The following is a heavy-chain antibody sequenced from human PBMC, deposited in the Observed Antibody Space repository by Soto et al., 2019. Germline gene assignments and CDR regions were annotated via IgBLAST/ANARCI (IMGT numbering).Heavy chain of an antibody. CDR3: ASDLISIAATAYDAFDI. D-gene: IGHD6-13*01. CDR1: GYTFTRYG. J-gene: IGHJ3*02. CDR2: ISVYNGDT. V-gene: IGHV1-18*01. Sequence: QVQLVQSGAEVTKPGASVKVSCKASGYTFTRYGITWVRQAPGQGLEWMGWISVYNGDTNYAQKFQGRVTMTTDTSTSTAYMELRSLRSDDTAVYYCASDLISIAATAYDAFDIWGQGTMVTVSS.